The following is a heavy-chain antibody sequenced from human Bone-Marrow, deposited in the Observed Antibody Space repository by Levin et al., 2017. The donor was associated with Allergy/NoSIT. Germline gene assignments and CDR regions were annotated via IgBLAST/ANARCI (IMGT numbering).Heavy chain of an antibody. CDR2: ISWDGGST. CDR1: GFTFDDYA. CDR3: AKDKGNPPPLGMDV. Sequence: GESLKISCAASGFTFDDYAMHWVRQAPGKGLEWVSLISWDGGSTYYADSVKGRFTISRDNSKNSLYLQTNSLRAEDTALYYCAKDKGNPPPLGMDVWGQGTTVTVSS. V-gene: IGHV3-43D*04. D-gene: IGHD2/OR15-2a*01. J-gene: IGHJ6*02.